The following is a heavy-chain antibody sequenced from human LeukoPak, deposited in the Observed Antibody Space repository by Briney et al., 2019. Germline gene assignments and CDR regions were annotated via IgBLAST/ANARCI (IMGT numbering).Heavy chain of an antibody. CDR3: AREGVVRGVIDY. J-gene: IGHJ4*02. Sequence: PSETLSLTCAVYGGSFSGYCWSWLRQPPGKRLDWIGEINHSGSTNYNPSLKSRVTISVDTSKNQFSLKLSSVTAADTAVYYCAREGVVRGVIDYWGQGTLVTVSS. CDR1: GGSFSGYC. CDR2: INHSGST. V-gene: IGHV4-34*01. D-gene: IGHD3-10*01.